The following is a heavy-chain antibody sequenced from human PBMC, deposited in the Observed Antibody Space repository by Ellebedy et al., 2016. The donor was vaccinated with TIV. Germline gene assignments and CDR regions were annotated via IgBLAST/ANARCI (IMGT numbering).Heavy chain of an antibody. D-gene: IGHD6-13*01. CDR2: IYPAASDT. Sequence: PGGSLRLSCKASGYNFASYWIGWVRQMPGKGLEWMGIIYPAASDTRYSPSFQGQVTISADRSISTAYLQFSSLKASDTAMYYCATGPGAGAGYLQHWGQGTLVTVSS. CDR1: GYNFASYW. J-gene: IGHJ1*01. V-gene: IGHV5-51*01. CDR3: ATGPGAGAGYLQH.